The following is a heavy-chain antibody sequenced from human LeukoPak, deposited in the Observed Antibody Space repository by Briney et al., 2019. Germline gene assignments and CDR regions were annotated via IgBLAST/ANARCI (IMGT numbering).Heavy chain of an antibody. J-gene: IGHJ4*02. V-gene: IGHV3-48*03. Sequence: PGGSLRLSCAASGFTFSNFDMNWVRQAPGKGLEWISYISSRSSTIFYADSVRRRFTSSRDNAKNSLYLQMNNLRAEDTAIYYCARNRDTTFLRADYWGQGTLVTVSS. CDR2: ISSRSSTI. CDR1: GFTFSNFD. D-gene: IGHD1-1*01. CDR3: ARNRDTTFLRADY.